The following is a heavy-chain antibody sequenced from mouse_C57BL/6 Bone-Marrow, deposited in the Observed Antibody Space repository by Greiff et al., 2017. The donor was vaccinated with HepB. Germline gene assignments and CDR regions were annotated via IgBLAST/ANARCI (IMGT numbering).Heavy chain of an antibody. CDR1: EYEFPSHD. V-gene: IGHV5-2*01. CDR2: INSDGGST. CDR3: ARHDDYDGAWFAY. J-gene: IGHJ3*01. Sequence: EVKVVESGGGLVQPGESLKLSCESNEYEFPSHDMSWVRKTPEKRLELVAAINSDGGSTYYPDTMERRFTISRDNTKKTLYLQLSSLRSEDTALYYCARHDDYDGAWFAYWGQGTLVTVSA. D-gene: IGHD2-4*01.